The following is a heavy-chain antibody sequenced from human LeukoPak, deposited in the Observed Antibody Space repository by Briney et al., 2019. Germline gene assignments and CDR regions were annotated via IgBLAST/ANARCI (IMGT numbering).Heavy chain of an antibody. V-gene: IGHV3-30-3*01. Sequence: GGSLRLSCAASGFTFSPYAFHWVRQAPDKGLEWVTVISYDGSTKYYADSVKGRFTISRDSSKDTLYLQMNSLRAEDTAVYYCARDFQWLRSLDYWGQGTLVTVSS. CDR2: ISYDGSTK. J-gene: IGHJ4*02. CDR1: GFTFSPYA. D-gene: IGHD5-12*01. CDR3: ARDFQWLRSLDY.